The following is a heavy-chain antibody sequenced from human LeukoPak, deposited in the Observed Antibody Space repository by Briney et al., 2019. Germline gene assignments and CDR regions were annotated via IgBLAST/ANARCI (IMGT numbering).Heavy chain of an antibody. J-gene: IGHJ1*01. CDR2: LIPILGIA. V-gene: IGHV1-69*02. CDR1: GGTFSSYT. CDR3: ARGGWLHTPEYFQH. Sequence: ASVKVSCKASGGTFSSYTISWVRQAPGQGLEWMGRLIPILGIANYAQKFQGRVTITADKSTSTAYMELSSLRSEDTAVYYCARGGWLHTPEYFQHWGQGTLVTVSS. D-gene: IGHD5-12*01.